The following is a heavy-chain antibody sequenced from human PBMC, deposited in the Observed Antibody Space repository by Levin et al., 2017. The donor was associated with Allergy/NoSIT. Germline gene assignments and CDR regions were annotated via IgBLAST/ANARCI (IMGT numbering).Heavy chain of an antibody. CDR1: GYTFTSYA. V-gene: IGHV1-3*01. CDR3: ARDEGYSSGWYGGDNAFDI. CDR2: ISPGSGNT. Sequence: ASVKVSCTTSGYTFTSYAIHWVRQAPGQRPEWMGWISPGSGNTKFSENFQGRVTMTRDISASTVYLELSSLRFEDTAVYYCARDEGYSSGWYGGDNAFDIWGQGTTVTVSS. D-gene: IGHD6-19*01. J-gene: IGHJ3*02.